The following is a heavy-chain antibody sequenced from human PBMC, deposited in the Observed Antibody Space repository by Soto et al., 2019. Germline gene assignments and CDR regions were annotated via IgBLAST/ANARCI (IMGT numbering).Heavy chain of an antibody. V-gene: IGHV6-1*01. Sequence: SQTLSLTCAISGDSVSGNSAAWNWIRQSPSRGLEWLGRTYYRSKWYNDYAVSVKSRITVTPDTSKNQFSLHLNSVTPEDTAVYYCARESKYYESSDSYFDYWGQGALVTVSS. D-gene: IGHD3-16*01. CDR1: GDSVSGNSAA. CDR2: TYYRSKWYN. CDR3: ARESKYYESSDSYFDY. J-gene: IGHJ4*02.